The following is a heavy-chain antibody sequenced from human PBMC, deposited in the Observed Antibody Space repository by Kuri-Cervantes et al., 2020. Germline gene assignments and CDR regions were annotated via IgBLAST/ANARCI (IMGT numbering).Heavy chain of an antibody. CDR2: IYHSGST. D-gene: IGHD6-13*01. J-gene: IGHJ3*02. Sequence: SETLSLTCSVSGLAITNYYYWGWIRQSPGKGLEWIGTIYHSGSTYYNPSLKSRVTISVDTSKNQFSLKLSSVTAADTAVYYCARSLGEQQLPREEGKAFDIWGQGTMVTVSS. CDR1: GLAITNYYY. V-gene: IGHV4-38-2*02. CDR3: ARSLGEQQLPREEGKAFDI.